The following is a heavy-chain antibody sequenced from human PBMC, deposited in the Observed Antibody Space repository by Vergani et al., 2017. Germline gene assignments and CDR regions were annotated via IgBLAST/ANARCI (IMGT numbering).Heavy chain of an antibody. Sequence: QVQLQESGPGLVKPSETLSLTCIISGGYISPYYWSWIRQPAGKGLEWIGRIYTSESTNYNPSLKSLVTMSVETSKNQFSLKLGYVTAAEPALYYCAREYSSSVGFLAYWGQGTLVTVSS. CDR1: GGYISPYY. V-gene: IGHV4-4*07. D-gene: IGHD6-6*01. CDR3: AREYSSSVGFLAY. CDR2: IYTSEST. J-gene: IGHJ4*02.